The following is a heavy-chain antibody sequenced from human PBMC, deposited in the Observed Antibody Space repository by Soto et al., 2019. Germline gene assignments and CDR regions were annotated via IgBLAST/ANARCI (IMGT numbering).Heavy chain of an antibody. D-gene: IGHD2-21*02. J-gene: IGHJ2*01. V-gene: IGHV1-18*01. Sequence: QVHLVQSGAEVKKPGASVRVSCKTSGYTFTSYRISWVRQAPGQGLEWMGWISDYNGNTKYAQNLQGRVTMTTDTSTTTAYMELRSLRSDDTAMYYCARDQGGDPGWYFELWGRGTLVTVSS. CDR3: ARDQGGDPGWYFEL. CDR2: ISDYNGNT. CDR1: GYTFTSYR.